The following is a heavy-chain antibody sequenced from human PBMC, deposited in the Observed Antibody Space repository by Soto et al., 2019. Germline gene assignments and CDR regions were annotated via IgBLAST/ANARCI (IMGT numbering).Heavy chain of an antibody. CDR3: ARDRQQWLEPAGGALPF. J-gene: IGHJ3*01. CDR2: ISYAGNDN. D-gene: IGHD6-19*01. Sequence: ESGGGVVQPGRSLRLSCAASGFTLSSYVMHWVRQAPGKGLEWVARISYAGNDNYYADSVKGRFTISRDNSKKTRYLQMTSLRADDTAVYYCARDRQQWLEPAGGALPFWGQGTMVIVSS. CDR1: GFTLSSYV. V-gene: IGHV3-30-3*01.